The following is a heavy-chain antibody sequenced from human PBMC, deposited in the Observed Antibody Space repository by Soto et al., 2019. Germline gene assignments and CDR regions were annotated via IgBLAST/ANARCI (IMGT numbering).Heavy chain of an antibody. Sequence: QVQLVQSGAEVKKPGASVKVACKASGYTFTSYAMHWVRQAPGQRLEWMGWINAGNGNTKYSQQFQGRVTITRDTSASTAYMELSSLRSEDTAVYYWASAVGVVVTAALDYWGQGTLVTVSS. J-gene: IGHJ4*02. CDR1: GYTFTSYA. D-gene: IGHD3-22*01. CDR2: INAGNGNT. CDR3: ASAVGVVVTAALDY. V-gene: IGHV1-3*01.